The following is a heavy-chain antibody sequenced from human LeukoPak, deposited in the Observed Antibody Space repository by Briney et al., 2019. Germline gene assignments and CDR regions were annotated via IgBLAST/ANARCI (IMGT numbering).Heavy chain of an antibody. CDR2: INHSGST. CDR3: ARGGRVVVPAAIKQQSDY. J-gene: IGHJ4*02. Sequence: SETLSLTCAVYGGSFSGYYWSWLRQPPGKGLEWIGEINHSGSTNYNPSLTSRVTISVDTSKNQFSLKLSSVTAADTAVYYCARGGRVVVPAAIKQQSDYWGQGTLVTVSS. V-gene: IGHV4-34*01. CDR1: GGSFSGYY. D-gene: IGHD2-2*02.